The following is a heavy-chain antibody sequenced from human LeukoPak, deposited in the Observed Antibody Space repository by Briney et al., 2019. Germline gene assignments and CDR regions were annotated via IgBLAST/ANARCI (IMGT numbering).Heavy chain of an antibody. CDR3: ARDHLEPGANAFDI. CDR2: IYYSGST. J-gene: IGHJ3*02. CDR1: GGSISSYY. Sequence: SETLSLTCTVSGGSISSYYWSWIRQPPGKGLEWIGYIYYSGSTNYNPSLKSRVTISVDTSKNQFSLKLSSVAAADTAVYYCARDHLEPGANAFDIWGQGTMVTVSS. V-gene: IGHV4-59*01. D-gene: IGHD3-10*01.